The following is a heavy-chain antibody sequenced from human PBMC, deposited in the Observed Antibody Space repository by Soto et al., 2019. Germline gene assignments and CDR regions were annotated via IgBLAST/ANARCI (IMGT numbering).Heavy chain of an antibody. CDR1: GFTFSSYA. CDR2: ISVTGGT. CDR3: AKSLDAATSFDY. D-gene: IGHD6-25*01. Sequence: EVQLLESGGGLVQPGGSLRLSCAASGFTFSSYAMNWVRQAPGKWPEWVSHISVTGGTYYADSVKGRFTISRDNSKNTLFLQMNRLRAEDTAVYYCAKSLDAATSFDYWGQGPPVTVSS. J-gene: IGHJ4*02. V-gene: IGHV3-23*01.